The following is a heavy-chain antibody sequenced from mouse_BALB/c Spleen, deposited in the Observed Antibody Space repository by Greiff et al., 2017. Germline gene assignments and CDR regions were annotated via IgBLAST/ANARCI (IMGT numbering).Heavy chain of an antibody. Sequence: EVQGVESGGGLVQPGGSRKLSCAASGFTFSSFGMHWVRQAPEKGLEWVAYISSGSSTIYYADTVKGRFTISRDNPKNTLFLQMTSLRSEDTAMYYCARRGYGYVDYAMDYWGQGTSVTVAS. CDR1: GFTFSSFG. CDR2: ISSGSSTI. CDR3: ARRGYGYVDYAMDY. V-gene: IGHV5-17*02. D-gene: IGHD1-2*01. J-gene: IGHJ4*01.